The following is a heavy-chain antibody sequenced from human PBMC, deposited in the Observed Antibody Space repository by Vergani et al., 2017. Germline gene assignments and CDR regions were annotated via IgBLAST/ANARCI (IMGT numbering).Heavy chain of an antibody. D-gene: IGHD5-12*01. J-gene: IGHJ4*02. V-gene: IGHV3-23*04. CDR3: TKGSRGYTGYFFDY. CDR1: GFSFPGYA. Sequence: DVQLVESGGGLVQPGGSLRLSCEASGFSFPGYAMSWVRQAPGKGLAWVSSVSGSSATPYYADSVKGRFIISRDNSKNTLHLQMNSLRADDTAVYYCTKGSRGYTGYFFDYWGQGTLATVSS. CDR2: VSGSSATP.